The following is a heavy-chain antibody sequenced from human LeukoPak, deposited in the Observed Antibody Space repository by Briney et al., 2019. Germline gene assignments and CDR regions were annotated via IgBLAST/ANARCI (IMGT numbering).Heavy chain of an antibody. CDR2: ISSSSSYI. V-gene: IGHV3-21*01. Sequence: GGSLRLSCAASGFTFSSYSMNWVRQAPGKGLEWVSSISSSSSYICYADSVKGRFTISRDNAKDSLYLQMNSLRAEDTAVYYCARVRKEWLEGLNWGQGTLVTVSS. D-gene: IGHD6-19*01. CDR3: ARVRKEWLEGLN. CDR1: GFTFSSYS. J-gene: IGHJ4*02.